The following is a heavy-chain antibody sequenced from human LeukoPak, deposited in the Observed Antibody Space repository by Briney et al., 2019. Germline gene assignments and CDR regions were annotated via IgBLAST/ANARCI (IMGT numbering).Heavy chain of an antibody. V-gene: IGHV4-4*02. CDR1: GGSISSSNW. D-gene: IGHD6-13*01. Sequence: PSGTLSLTCAVSGGSISSSNWWCWVRQPPGKGLEWIGEIYHSGSTNYNPSLKSRVTISVDKSKNQFSLKLSSVTAADTAVYYCARGAAAGPYYYMDVWGKGTTVTVSS. J-gene: IGHJ6*03. CDR2: IYHSGST. CDR3: ARGAAAGPYYYMDV.